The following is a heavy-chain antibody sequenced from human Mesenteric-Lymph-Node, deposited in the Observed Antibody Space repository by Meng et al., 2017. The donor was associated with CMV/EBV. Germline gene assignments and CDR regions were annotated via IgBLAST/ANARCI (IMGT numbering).Heavy chain of an antibody. D-gene: IGHD1-26*01. CDR3: AKNHALGGSYYYYHGMDV. CDR2: ISSSGSTI. CDR1: GFTLSTYW. V-gene: IGHV3-48*04. Sequence: GGSLRLSCAVSGFTLSTYWMTWVRQAPGRGLEWVSYISSSGSTIYYADSVKGRFTISRGNAKNSLYLQMNSLRAEDTAVYYCAKNHALGGSYYYYHGMDVWGQGTTVTVSS. J-gene: IGHJ6*02.